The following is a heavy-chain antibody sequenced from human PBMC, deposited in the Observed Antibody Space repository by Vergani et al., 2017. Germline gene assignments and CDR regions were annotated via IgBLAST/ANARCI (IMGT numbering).Heavy chain of an antibody. CDR1: GFTFSSYA. J-gene: IGHJ4*02. D-gene: IGHD1-26*01. Sequence: EVQLLESGGGLVQPGGSLRLSCAASGFTFSSYAMSWVRQAPGKGLEWVSAISGSGGSTYYADSVKGRFTISRDNSKNTLDLQMNSLRAEDTAVYYCAKDRALVGATTPDYWGQGTLVTVSS. V-gene: IGHV3-23*01. CDR2: ISGSGGST. CDR3: AKDRALVGATTPDY.